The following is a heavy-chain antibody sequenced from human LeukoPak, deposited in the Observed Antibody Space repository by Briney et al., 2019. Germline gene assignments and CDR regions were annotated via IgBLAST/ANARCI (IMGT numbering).Heavy chain of an antibody. CDR1: GYTFTSYA. J-gene: IGHJ3*02. D-gene: IGHD6-19*01. V-gene: IGHV1-3*01. CDR3: ARRIAVAGDAFDI. Sequence: ASVKVSCKASGYTFTSYAMHWVRQAPGQRLEWMGWINAGNGNTKYSQKFQGRVTITRDTSASTAYMELSSLRSEDTAVYYCARRIAVAGDAFDIWGQGTMVTVSS. CDR2: INAGNGNT.